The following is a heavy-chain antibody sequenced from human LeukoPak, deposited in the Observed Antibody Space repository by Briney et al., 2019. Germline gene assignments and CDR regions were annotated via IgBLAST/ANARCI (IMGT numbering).Heavy chain of an antibody. CDR2: INTDSGGT. V-gene: IGHV1-2*02. CDR1: GYTFTGYY. Sequence: ASVKVSCKTSGYTFTGYYLHWVRQAPGQGLEWMGWINTDSGGTNYVQKFQARVSMTKDASISTAYMQLSRLRSADTAVYYCARSPHILTGENFDYWGQGTLLTVSS. J-gene: IGHJ4*02. D-gene: IGHD3-9*01. CDR3: ARSPHILTGENFDY.